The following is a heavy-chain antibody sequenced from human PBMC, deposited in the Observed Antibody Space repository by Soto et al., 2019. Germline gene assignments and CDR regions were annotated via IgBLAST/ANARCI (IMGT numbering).Heavy chain of an antibody. Sequence: QVQVVQSGAEVKKPGSSVKVSCKVSGGIFTNNAISWVRQAPGQGLEWLGGVIPLFDTAYYAQIFRGRLRISADGATTTAYMELSGLTSADTAVYCCATGGHNDGYNVYHGMDVWGQGNTVTVS. CDR2: VIPLFDTA. D-gene: IGHD5-18*01. J-gene: IGHJ6*02. V-gene: IGHV1-69*01. CDR1: GGIFTNNA. CDR3: ATGGHNDGYNVYHGMDV.